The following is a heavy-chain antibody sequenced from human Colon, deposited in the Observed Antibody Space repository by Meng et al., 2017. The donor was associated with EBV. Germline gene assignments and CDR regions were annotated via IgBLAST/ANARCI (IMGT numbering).Heavy chain of an antibody. Sequence: QVQLQESGPGLVKPSGTLSLTCTVSGGSISSGGFYWSWIRQHPGKGLEWIGYIYYSGSTYYNPSLRSRVAISIDTSKNQFSLKLTSVTAADTAVYFCARTNYGDYNWFDPWGQGTLVTVYS. J-gene: IGHJ5*02. CDR2: IYYSGST. D-gene: IGHD4-17*01. CDR3: ARTNYGDYNWFDP. V-gene: IGHV4-31*03. CDR1: GGSISSGGFY.